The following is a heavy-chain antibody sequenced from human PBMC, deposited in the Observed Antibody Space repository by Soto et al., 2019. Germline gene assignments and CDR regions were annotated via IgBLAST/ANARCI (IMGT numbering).Heavy chain of an antibody. V-gene: IGHV3-48*02. J-gene: IGHJ4*02. CDR3: ATKLELEY. CDR1: GFTFSSYT. Sequence: EVQLVESGGGLVQPGGSLRLSCDASGFTFSSYTMNWVRQAPGKGLEWVSYISSGSGAIYYADSVKGRFTVSRDNAKNSLFLQMNSLRDDDTAVYYCATKLELEYWGQGAHVTVSP. D-gene: IGHD1-7*01. CDR2: ISSGSGAI.